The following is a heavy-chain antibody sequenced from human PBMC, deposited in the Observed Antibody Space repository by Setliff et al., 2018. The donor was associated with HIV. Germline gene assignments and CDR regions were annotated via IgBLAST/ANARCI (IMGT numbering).Heavy chain of an antibody. D-gene: IGHD2-8*02. CDR2: INSASGGT. Sequence: GASVKVSCKASGYTFTDYYIHWVRQAPGQGLEWMGWINSASGGTNYAQNFQGRVTVTRDTSINTAYVELNSLKSDDTAVYYCARVQVGDPYYSYYYMDVWGEGTTVTVSS. CDR1: GYTFTDYY. CDR3: ARVQVGDPYYSYYYMDV. V-gene: IGHV1-2*02. J-gene: IGHJ6*03.